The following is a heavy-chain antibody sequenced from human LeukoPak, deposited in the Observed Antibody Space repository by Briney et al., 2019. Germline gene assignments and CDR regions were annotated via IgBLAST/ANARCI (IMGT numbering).Heavy chain of an antibody. Sequence: SETLSLTCTVSGASISSYYWRWIRQPPGKGLEWIGYIYYSGGTNYNPSLKSRVTISIDTSKNQFSLKLSSVTAADTAVYYCATYYYDSSGYASYAFDIWGQGTMVTVSS. CDR1: GASISSYY. CDR3: ATYYYDSSGYASYAFDI. V-gene: IGHV4-59*01. CDR2: IYYSGGT. D-gene: IGHD3-22*01. J-gene: IGHJ3*02.